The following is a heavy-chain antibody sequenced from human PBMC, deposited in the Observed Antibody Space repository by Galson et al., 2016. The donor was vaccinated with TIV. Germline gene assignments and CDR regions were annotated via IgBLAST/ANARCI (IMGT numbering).Heavy chain of an antibody. V-gene: IGHV5-51*01. D-gene: IGHD3-9*01. CDR1: GYSFTSFW. Sequence: QSGAEVKKPGDSLKISCKASGYSFTSFWIGWVRQMPGKGLEWMGFIYPGDSYTTYSPSFQGQVTISADKSSNPAYLQWSSLMASDTALYFCASSRPELRYFDWQRPQYFDYWGQGSLVTVSS. J-gene: IGHJ4*02. CDR3: ASSRPELRYFDWQRPQYFDY. CDR2: IYPGDSYT.